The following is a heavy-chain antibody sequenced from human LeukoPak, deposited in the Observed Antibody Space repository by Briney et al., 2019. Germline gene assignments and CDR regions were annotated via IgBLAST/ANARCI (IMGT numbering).Heavy chain of an antibody. CDR1: GHSIINSYY. CDR3: ARAVDSSGFSCFQH. Sequence: SETLSLTCTVAGHSIINSYYWGWIRQPPGKGLEGIGSIYHTGSTYYNPSLKSRVTISVDTSKNQFSLKLNSVTAADTAVYYCARAVDSSGFSCFQHWGQGTLVTVSS. J-gene: IGHJ1*01. V-gene: IGHV4-38-2*02. D-gene: IGHD3-22*01. CDR2: IYHTGST.